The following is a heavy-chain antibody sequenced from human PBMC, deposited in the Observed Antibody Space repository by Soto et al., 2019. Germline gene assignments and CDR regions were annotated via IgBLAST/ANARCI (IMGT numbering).Heavy chain of an antibody. V-gene: IGHV4-59*01. CDR2: IFYSGST. CDR1: GDSIRSNY. J-gene: IGHJ3*02. D-gene: IGHD1-26*01. Sequence: VQLQESGPGLVKPSETLSLTCTVSGDSIRSNYWYWIRQPPGQGLEWIGYIFYSGSTYYNPSLKSRVTISLDTSENQFSLKLTSVTAADTAVYYCSGGPWLLGAFHIWCQGTMVTVSS. CDR3: SGGPWLLGAFHI.